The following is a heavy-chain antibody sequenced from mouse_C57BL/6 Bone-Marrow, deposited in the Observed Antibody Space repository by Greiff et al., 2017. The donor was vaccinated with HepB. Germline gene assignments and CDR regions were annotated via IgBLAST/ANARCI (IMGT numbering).Heavy chain of an antibody. D-gene: IGHD2-12*01. CDR3: ARYDPLFDY. J-gene: IGHJ2*01. CDR1: GYTFTSYW. Sequence: QVQLQQPGAELVMPGASVKLSCKASGYTFTSYWMHWVKHRPGQVLEWIGEIDPSDSYTNYNQKFKGKSTLTVDKSSSTAYMQLSSLTSEDSAVYYCARYDPLFDYWGQGTTLTVSS. CDR2: IDPSDSYT. V-gene: IGHV1-69*01.